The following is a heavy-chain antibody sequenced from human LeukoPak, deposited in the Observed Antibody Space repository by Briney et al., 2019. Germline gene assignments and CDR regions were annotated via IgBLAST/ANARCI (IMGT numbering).Heavy chain of an antibody. D-gene: IGHD3-10*01. CDR1: GGSFSGYS. V-gene: IGHV4-34*01. Sequence: SETLSLTCAVYGGSFSGYSWSWIRQPPGKGLEWIGLIYHSGTTHYNPSLKSRLTFSLDKSKNQFSLKLTSVTAADTALYYCARNYYGSGSFYVHNWGQGTLVTVSS. CDR2: IYHSGTT. CDR3: ARNYYGSGSFYVHN. J-gene: IGHJ4*02.